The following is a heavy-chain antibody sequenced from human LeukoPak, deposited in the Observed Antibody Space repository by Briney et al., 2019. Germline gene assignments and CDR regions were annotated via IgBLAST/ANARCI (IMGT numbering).Heavy chain of an antibody. V-gene: IGHV3-21*01. D-gene: IGHD4-17*01. J-gene: IGHJ3*01. CDR2: ISSSSSYI. CDR1: GFTLSSYS. CDR3: ARGDFSDYGDYVDAFDV. Sequence: GGSLRLSCAASGFTLSSYSMNWVRQAPGKELEWVSSISSSSSYIYYADSVKGRFTISRDNAKNSLYLQMNSLRAEDTAMYYCARGDFSDYGDYVDAFDVWGQGTMVTVSS.